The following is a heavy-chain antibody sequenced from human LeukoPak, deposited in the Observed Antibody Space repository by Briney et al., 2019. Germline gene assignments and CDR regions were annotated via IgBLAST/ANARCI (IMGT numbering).Heavy chain of an antibody. CDR1: GFTFSSYA. D-gene: IGHD3-16*01. CDR3: VRDLNWAFDY. Sequence: GGSLRLSCAASGFTFSSYAMNWVRQAPGKELEWISNIRSESSGTTYADSVKGRFTISRDNAGNSLYPQINSLRADDTAVYYCVRDLNWAFDYWGQGALVTVSS. CDR2: IRSESSGT. V-gene: IGHV3-48*01. J-gene: IGHJ4*02.